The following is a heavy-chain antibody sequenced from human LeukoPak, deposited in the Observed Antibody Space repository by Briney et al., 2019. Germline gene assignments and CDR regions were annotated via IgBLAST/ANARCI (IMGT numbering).Heavy chain of an antibody. CDR3: AREPVEMAPTHWFDP. Sequence: ASVKVSCKASGYTFTSYGISWVRQAPGQGLEWMGWISAYNGNTNYAQKLQGRVTMTTDTSTSTAYMELRSLRSDDTAVYYCAREPVEMAPTHWFDPWGQGTLVTVSS. CDR2: ISAYNGNT. D-gene: IGHD5-24*01. CDR1: GYTFTSYG. J-gene: IGHJ5*02. V-gene: IGHV1-18*01.